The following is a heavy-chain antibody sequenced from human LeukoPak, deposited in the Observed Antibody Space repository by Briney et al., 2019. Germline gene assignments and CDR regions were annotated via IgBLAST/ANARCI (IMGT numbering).Heavy chain of an antibody. V-gene: IGHV4-30-2*01. CDR2: IYHSGST. J-gene: IGHJ5*02. D-gene: IGHD6-19*01. Sequence: TSETLSLTCAVSGGSISSGGYSWSWIRQPPGKGLEWIGYIYHSGSTYYNPSLKSRVTISVDRSKNQFSLKLSSVTAADTAVYYCAGSGWNSYDPWGQGTLVTVSS. CDR3: AGSGWNSYDP. CDR1: GGSISSGGYS.